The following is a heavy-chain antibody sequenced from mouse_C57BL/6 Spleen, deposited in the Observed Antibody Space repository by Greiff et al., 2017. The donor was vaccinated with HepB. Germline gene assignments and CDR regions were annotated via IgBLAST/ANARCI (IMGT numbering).Heavy chain of an antibody. V-gene: IGHV5-17*01. Sequence: EVKLVESGGGLVKPGGSLKLSCAASGFTFSDYGMHWVRQAPEKGLEWVAYISSGSSTIYYADTVKGRFTISRDNAKNTLFLQMTSLRSEDTAMYYCASYYGSSYDWYFDVWGTGTTVTVSS. CDR1: GFTFSDYG. CDR2: ISSGSSTI. J-gene: IGHJ1*03. CDR3: ASYYGSSYDWYFDV. D-gene: IGHD1-1*01.